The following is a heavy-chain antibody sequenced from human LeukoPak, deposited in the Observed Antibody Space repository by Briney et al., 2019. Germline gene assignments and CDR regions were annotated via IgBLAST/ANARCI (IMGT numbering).Heavy chain of an antibody. CDR1: GFTFSTYW. J-gene: IGHJ5*02. Sequence: GGSLRLSCAASGFTFSTYWMSWVRQAPGKGLEWVANIKLDGSEKYYVDSVKGRFSISRDNVKNSLYLQMSSLRAEDTAVYYCARAGSISWGQGTLVIVSS. V-gene: IGHV3-7*01. CDR2: IKLDGSEK. D-gene: IGHD1-14*01. CDR3: ARAGSIS.